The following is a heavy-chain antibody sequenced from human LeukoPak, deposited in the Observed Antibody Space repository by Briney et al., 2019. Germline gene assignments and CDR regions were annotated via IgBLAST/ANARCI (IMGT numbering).Heavy chain of an antibody. CDR3: ARARGVVPAAIFDY. Sequence: PSETLSLTCTVSGGSISSYYWSWIRQPPGKGLEWIGYIYYSGSTNYNPSLKSRVTISVDTSKNQFSLKLSSVTAADTAVYYCARARGVVPAAIFDYWGQGTLVTVSS. J-gene: IGHJ4*02. D-gene: IGHD2-2*01. CDR2: IYYSGST. CDR1: GGSISSYY. V-gene: IGHV4-59*01.